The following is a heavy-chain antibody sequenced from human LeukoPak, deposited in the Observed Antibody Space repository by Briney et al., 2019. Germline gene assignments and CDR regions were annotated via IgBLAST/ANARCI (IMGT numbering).Heavy chain of an antibody. J-gene: IGHJ4*02. Sequence: SVKVSCKASRGTFTSYAITWVRQSPGQGREWMGGIIPIFGTANYAQKFQGRVTITADESTSTAYMELSSLRSEDTAVDYCARGEGREDIVVVPAAMFDYWGQGTLVTVSS. CDR2: IIPIFGTA. D-gene: IGHD2-2*01. V-gene: IGHV1-69*01. CDR3: ARGEGREDIVVVPAAMFDY. CDR1: RGTFTSYA.